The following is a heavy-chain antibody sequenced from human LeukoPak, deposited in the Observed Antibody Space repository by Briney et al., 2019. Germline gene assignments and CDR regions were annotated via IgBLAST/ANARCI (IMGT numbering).Heavy chain of an antibody. CDR1: GFTFSSYA. CDR2: ISYDGSNK. V-gene: IGHV3-30-3*01. J-gene: IGHJ6*02. Sequence: PGGSLRLSCAASGFTFSSYAMHWVRQAPGKGLEWVAVISYDGSNKYYADSVKGRFTISRDNSKNTLYLQMNSLRAEDTAVYYCARDRPAAIPPYYYYGMDVWGQGTTVTVSS. CDR3: ARDRPAAIPPYYYYGMDV. D-gene: IGHD2-2*01.